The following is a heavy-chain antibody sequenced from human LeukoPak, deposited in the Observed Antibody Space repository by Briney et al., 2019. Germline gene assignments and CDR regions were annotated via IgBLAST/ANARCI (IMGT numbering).Heavy chain of an antibody. J-gene: IGHJ4*02. CDR1: GGSISSSSYY. CDR2: IYYSGST. CDR3: ARPHISSGWYVY. D-gene: IGHD6-19*01. Sequence: SETLSLTCTVSGGSISSSSYYWGWIRQPPGKGLEWIGSIYYSGSTYYNPSLKSRVTISVDTSKNQFPLKLSSVTAADTAVYYCARPHISSGWYVYWGQGTLVTVSS. V-gene: IGHV4-39*01.